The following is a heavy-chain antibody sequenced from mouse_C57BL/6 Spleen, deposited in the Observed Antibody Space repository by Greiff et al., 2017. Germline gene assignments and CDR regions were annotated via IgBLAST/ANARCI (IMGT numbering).Heavy chain of an antibody. J-gene: IGHJ4*01. CDR2: IYPGDGDT. CDR1: GYAFSSSW. Sequence: QVHVKQSGPELVKPGASVTISCTASGYAFSSSWMNWVKQRPGKGLVWIGRIYPGDGDTNYNGKFKGKATLTADKSSSPAYMQLSSLTSEDSAVYFCANFGYYAMDYWGQGTSVTVSS. V-gene: IGHV1-82*01. CDR3: ANFGYYAMDY.